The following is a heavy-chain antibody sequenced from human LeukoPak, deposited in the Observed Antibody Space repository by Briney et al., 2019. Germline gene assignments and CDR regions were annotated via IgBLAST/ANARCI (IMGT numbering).Heavy chain of an antibody. D-gene: IGHD3-22*01. V-gene: IGHV4-59*01. J-gene: IGHJ4*02. Sequence: SETLSLTCAVSGGSFSGYSWNWIRQPPGKGLEWIGYGFHRGSTNYNPSLKSRVTISVDTSKNQFSLKLSSVTAADTAVYYCARRYYDSSGYYYFDYWGQGTLVTVSS. CDR2: GFHRGST. CDR1: GGSFSGYS. CDR3: ARRYYDSSGYYYFDY.